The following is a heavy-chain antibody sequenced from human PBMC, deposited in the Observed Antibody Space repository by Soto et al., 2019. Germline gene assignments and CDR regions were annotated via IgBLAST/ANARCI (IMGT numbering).Heavy chain of an antibody. D-gene: IGHD3-10*01. J-gene: IGHJ4*02. CDR1: GYTFTSYG. CDR2: ISAYNGNT. Sequence: GASVKVSCKTSGYTFTSYGSSWVRQAPRQGLEWMGRISAYNGNTNYAQKNQGRVTMTTDTSTSTAYMELRSLRSDDSAVYYCARAPSPTGFGSDWGQGTLVTVSS. CDR3: ARAPSPTGFGSD. V-gene: IGHV1-18*01.